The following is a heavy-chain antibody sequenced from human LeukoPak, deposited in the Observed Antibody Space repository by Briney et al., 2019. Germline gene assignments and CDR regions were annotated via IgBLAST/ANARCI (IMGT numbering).Heavy chain of an antibody. V-gene: IGHV3-21*01. CDR3: AREGGYQYYYAMDV. Sequence: GGSLRLSYAASGFTFKTYTMHWVRQAPGMGLEWVSSISSSSSYIFYADSVKGRFTISRDNAKNSLYLQMSSLRAEDAAVYYCAREGGYQYYYAMDVWGQGTTVTVSS. CDR1: GFTFKTYT. CDR2: ISSSSSYI. D-gene: IGHD3-16*01. J-gene: IGHJ6*02.